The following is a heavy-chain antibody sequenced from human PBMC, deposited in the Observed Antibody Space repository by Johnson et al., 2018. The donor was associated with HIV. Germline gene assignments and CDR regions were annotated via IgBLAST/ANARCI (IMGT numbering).Heavy chain of an antibody. J-gene: IGHJ3*02. CDR3: ARVSDFGLVIIGAFDI. CDR1: GFTLSSYA. V-gene: IGHV3-30-3*01. CDR2: ISSDGSNK. Sequence: QVQLVESGGGVVQPGRSLRLSCAASGFTLSSYAMHWVRQAPGKGLAWVALISSDGSNKYYADSVKGRFPISRDNSKNTLHLQVNRLRAEDTAVYYCARVSDFGLVIIGAFDIWGQGTMVTVSS. D-gene: IGHD3-3*01.